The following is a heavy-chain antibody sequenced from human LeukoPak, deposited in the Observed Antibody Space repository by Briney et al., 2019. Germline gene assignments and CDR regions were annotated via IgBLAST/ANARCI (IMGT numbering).Heavy chain of an antibody. V-gene: IGHV3-23*01. CDR2: ITGSGRTT. CDR3: AKDQTPLYFYYYGMDV. CDR1: GFNFSSYA. J-gene: IGHJ6*02. Sequence: PGGSLRLSCVASGFNFSSYAMSWVRQAPGKGLEWVSSITGSGRTTFYADSVRGRFTISRDNSKSTLYLQMSSLRAEDTATYYCAKDQTPLYFYYYGMDVWGQGTTVTVSS.